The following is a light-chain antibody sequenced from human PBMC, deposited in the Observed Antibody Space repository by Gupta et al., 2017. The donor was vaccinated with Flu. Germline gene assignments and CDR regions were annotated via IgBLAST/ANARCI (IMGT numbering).Light chain of an antibody. CDR2: AAS. Sequence: DIQMTQSPASLSASIGDKITITCRASENISNYLNWYQQQLGRAPQLLIYAASSLQNGVPSRFSGSKSGTNFSLTISELQPEDFATYYCRQRFTFPRTFGQGTKLEV. V-gene: IGKV1-39*01. J-gene: IGKJ2*01. CDR1: ENISNY. CDR3: RQRFTFPRT.